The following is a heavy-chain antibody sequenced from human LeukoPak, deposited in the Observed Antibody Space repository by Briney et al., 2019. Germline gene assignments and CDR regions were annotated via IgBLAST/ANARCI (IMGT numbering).Heavy chain of an antibody. CDR1: GGSISSYY. J-gene: IGHJ4*02. CDR3: ARGSSWYYFDH. D-gene: IGHD6-13*01. CDR2: IYYSGST. V-gene: IGHV4-59*01. Sequence: SETLSLTCTVSGGSISSYYWSWIRQPPGKGLEYIGYIYYSGSTNYNPSLKSRVTMSLDTSKNQFSLKLRSVTAADTAVYYCARGSSWYYFDHWGQGTLVTVSS.